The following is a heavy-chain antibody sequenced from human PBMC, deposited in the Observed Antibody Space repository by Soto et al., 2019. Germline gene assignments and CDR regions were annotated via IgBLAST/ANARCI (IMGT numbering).Heavy chain of an antibody. CDR2: IYYSGST. V-gene: IGHV4-39*01. CDR1: DGSISSSTYY. D-gene: IGHD1-20*01. CDR3: ARVLTGSRAFDY. Sequence: SKTLSLTCTVSDGSISSSTYYWGWVRQPPGRGLEWIGNIYYSGSTFYNPSLKSRVTVSIDTSKNQFSLSLGSLTAADTAVYYCARVLTGSRAFDYWGKRALVTVSS. J-gene: IGHJ4*02.